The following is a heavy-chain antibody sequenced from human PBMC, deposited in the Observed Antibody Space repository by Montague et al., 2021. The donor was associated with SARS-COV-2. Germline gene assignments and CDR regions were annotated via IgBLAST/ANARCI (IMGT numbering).Heavy chain of an antibody. J-gene: IGHJ6*02. V-gene: IGHV3-21*01. CDR3: ARARGIGNYYYGMDV. CDR1: GFTFSSYS. D-gene: IGHD2-21*01. CDR2: ISSSSSYI. Sequence: SLRLSCAAPGFTFSSYSMNWVRQAPGKGLEWVSSISSSSSYIYYTDSVKGRFTISRDNAKNSLYLQMNSLRAEDTAVYYCARARGIGNYYYGMDVWGQGTTLTVSS.